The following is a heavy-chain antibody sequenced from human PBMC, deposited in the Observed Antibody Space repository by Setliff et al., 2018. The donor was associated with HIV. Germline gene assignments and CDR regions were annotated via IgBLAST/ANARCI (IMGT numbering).Heavy chain of an antibody. CDR1: GGSISSYY. CDR3: ARSSSTWYTAGFDY. J-gene: IGHJ4*02. Sequence: SETLSLTCTVSGGSISSYYWSWIRQPPGKGLEWIGYIYYSGSTNYNPSLKSRVTISVDTSKNQFSLKLSSVTAADTATYYCARSSSTWYTAGFDYWGQGALVTVSS. V-gene: IGHV4-59*01. CDR2: IYYSGST. D-gene: IGHD6-13*01.